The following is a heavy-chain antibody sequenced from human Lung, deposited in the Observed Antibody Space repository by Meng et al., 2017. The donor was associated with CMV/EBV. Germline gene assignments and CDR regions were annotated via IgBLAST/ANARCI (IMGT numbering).Heavy chain of an antibody. CDR1: GYTFSDYY. CDR2: INPNTGGT. CDR3: ARDRLVGATEELDY. V-gene: IGHV1-2*02. J-gene: IGHJ4*02. D-gene: IGHD1-26*01. Sequence: QVQLVQSGAEVKKPGASVQVSCKTSGYTFSDYYINWVRQAPGQGLEWMGWINPNTGGTNYAQKFQGRVTMSRDTSISTFYMYLSRLRSDDTALYYCARDRLVGATEELDYWGQGTLVTVSS.